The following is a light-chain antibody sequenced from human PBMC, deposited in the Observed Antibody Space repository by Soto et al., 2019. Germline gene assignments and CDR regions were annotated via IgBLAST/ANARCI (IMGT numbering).Light chain of an antibody. CDR1: QSVSSSY. CDR2: GAS. V-gene: IGKV3-20*01. J-gene: IGKJ1*01. CDR3: QQYGSSPRT. Sequence: EIVMTQSPATLSVSPGERATLSCRASQSVSSSYLAWYQQKPGQAPRLLIYGASSRATGIPDRFSGSGSGTDFTLTISRLEPEDFAVYYRQQYGSSPRTFGQGTKVDIK.